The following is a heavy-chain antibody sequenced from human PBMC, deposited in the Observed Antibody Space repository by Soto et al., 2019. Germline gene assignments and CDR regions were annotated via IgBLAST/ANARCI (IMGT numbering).Heavy chain of an antibody. J-gene: IGHJ4*02. CDR1: GASITYGGYS. CDR2: INHLGTT. V-gene: IGHV4-30-2*01. D-gene: IGHD1-26*01. Sequence: QLQLHESGSGLVKPSQTLSLTCTVSGASITYGGYSWSWIRQTPGKGLEWIGYINHLGTTFYNPSFESRLTLSLDRAKNQFSLHLHSMSAADRAVYFCARGGGSDSFDYWGQGILVTVSS. CDR3: ARGGGSDSFDY.